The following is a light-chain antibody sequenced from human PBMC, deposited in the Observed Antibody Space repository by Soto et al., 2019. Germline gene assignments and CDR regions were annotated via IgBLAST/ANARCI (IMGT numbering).Light chain of an antibody. Sequence: QSALTQPASVSGSPGQSITISCTGTSSDVGGYNYVSWYQQHPGKAPKLMIYEVSNRPSGVSNRFSGSKSGNTASLTISGLHAEHEADYYCSSYTSSSTLGVFGGGTQLTVL. CDR3: SSYTSSSTLGV. V-gene: IGLV2-14*01. CDR2: EVS. J-gene: IGLJ2*01. CDR1: SSDVGGYNY.